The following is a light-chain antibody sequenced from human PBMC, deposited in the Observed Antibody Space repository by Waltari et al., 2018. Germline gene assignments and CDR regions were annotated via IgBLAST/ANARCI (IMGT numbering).Light chain of an antibody. J-gene: IGLJ3*02. CDR2: NNL. Sequence: QSVLTQPPSVSGAPGQRVTISCTGSSSNIGAGHDVHWYQQLPGRAPGLLISNNLHRPSGVPDRSPGSHSGTSASLVITGLQAEDEAEFSCQSYDDSLSGYVFGGGTKLTVL. CDR3: QSYDDSLSGYV. V-gene: IGLV1-40*01. CDR1: SSNIGAGHD.